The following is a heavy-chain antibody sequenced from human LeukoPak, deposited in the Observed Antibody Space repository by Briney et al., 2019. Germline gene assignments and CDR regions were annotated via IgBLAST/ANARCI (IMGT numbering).Heavy chain of an antibody. CDR1: GYTFTGYY. CDR2: INPNSGGT. CDR3: ARGGQGVPAYYFDY. D-gene: IGHD3-10*01. Sequence: ASVKVSCTASGYTFTGYYMHWVRQAPGQGLEWMGWINPNSGGTNYAQKFQGRITMTRDTSISTAYMELSRLRSDDTAVYYCARGGQGVPAYYFDYWGQGTLVTVSS. J-gene: IGHJ4*02. V-gene: IGHV1-2*02.